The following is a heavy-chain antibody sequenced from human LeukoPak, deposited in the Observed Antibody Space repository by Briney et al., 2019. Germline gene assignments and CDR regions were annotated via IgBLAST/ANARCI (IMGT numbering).Heavy chain of an antibody. D-gene: IGHD3-9*01. V-gene: IGHV3-20*04. CDR3: ARWGLDDILTG. Sequence: GGSLRLSCAASGFTFDDYGMSWVRQAPGKGLGWVSGINWNGGSTGYADSVKGRFTISRDNAKNSLYLQMNSLRAEDTALYYCARWGLDDILTGWGQGTLVTVSS. CDR2: INWNGGST. CDR1: GFTFDDYG. J-gene: IGHJ4*02.